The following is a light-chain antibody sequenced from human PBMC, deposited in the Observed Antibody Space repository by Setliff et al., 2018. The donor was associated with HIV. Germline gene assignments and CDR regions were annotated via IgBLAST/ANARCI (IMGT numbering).Light chain of an antibody. CDR3: SSYTSDNTGV. CDR2: EVT. CDR1: SSDVGSYNR. Sequence: QSVLTQPPSVSGSPGQSVTISCTGTSSDVGSYNRVSWYRQPPGTAPQVMIYEVTKRPSGVPDRLSGSKSGNTASLTISGLLAEDEADYYCSSYTSDNTGVFGGGTKVTVL. J-gene: IGLJ3*02. V-gene: IGLV2-18*02.